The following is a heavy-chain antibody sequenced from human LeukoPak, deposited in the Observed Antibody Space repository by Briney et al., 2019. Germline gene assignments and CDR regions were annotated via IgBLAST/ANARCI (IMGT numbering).Heavy chain of an antibody. J-gene: IGHJ4*02. CDR2: ISSNGGST. Sequence: PGGSLRLSCSASGFTFSSYAMLWVRQAPGKGLEYVSTISSNGGSTYYADSVKGRFTISRDNSKNTLYLQMNSLRAEDTAVYYCAKDKGESGCFDYWGQGTLVTVSS. D-gene: IGHD1-26*01. CDR3: AKDKGESGCFDY. V-gene: IGHV3-64*04. CDR1: GFTFSSYA.